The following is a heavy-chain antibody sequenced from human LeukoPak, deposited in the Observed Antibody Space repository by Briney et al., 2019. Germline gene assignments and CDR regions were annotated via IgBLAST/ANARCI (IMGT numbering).Heavy chain of an antibody. CDR1: GFTFSSIA. CDR3: AKEVGWYYSYYFDY. J-gene: IGHJ4*02. CDR2: ISGSGGST. Sequence: GGSLSFSCAASGFTFSSIAMSWVRQAPDKGLEWVSTISGSGGSTYYADSVKGRFTISRDNSKNTLYLQMDSLRAEDTAVYYCAKEVGWYYSYYFDYWGQGTLVTVSS. D-gene: IGHD6-19*01. V-gene: IGHV3-23*01.